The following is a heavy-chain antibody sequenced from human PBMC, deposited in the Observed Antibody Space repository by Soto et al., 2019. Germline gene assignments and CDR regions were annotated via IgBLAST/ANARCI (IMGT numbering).Heavy chain of an antibody. CDR2: ISAYNGNT. Sequence: QVQLVQSGAEVKKPGASVKVSCKASGYTFTSYGISWVRQAPGQGLEWMGWISAYNGNTNYAQKLQGRXNMXTXRSTSTAYMELRSLRSDDTAVYYCASWVYRYNSPSHWGQGTLVTVSS. J-gene: IGHJ4*02. D-gene: IGHD1-20*01. CDR1: GYTFTSYG. V-gene: IGHV1-18*01. CDR3: ASWVYRYNSPSH.